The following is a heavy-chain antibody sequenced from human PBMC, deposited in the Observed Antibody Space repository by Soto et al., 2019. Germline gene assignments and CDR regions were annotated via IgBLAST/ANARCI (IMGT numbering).Heavy chain of an antibody. J-gene: IGHJ3*02. V-gene: IGHV1-18*01. CDR1: GYTFTSYG. CDR3: ARDQFSIVATPGDAFDI. D-gene: IGHD5-12*01. Sequence: ASVRVSCKPSGYTFTSYGISWVRQAPGQGLEWMGWISAYNGNTNYAQKLQGRVTMTTDTSTSTAYMELRSLRSDDTAVYYCARDQFSIVATPGDAFDIWGQGTMVTVSS. CDR2: ISAYNGNT.